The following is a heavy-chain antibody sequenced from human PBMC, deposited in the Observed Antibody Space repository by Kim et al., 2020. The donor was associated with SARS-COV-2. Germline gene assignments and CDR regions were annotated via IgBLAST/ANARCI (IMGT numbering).Heavy chain of an antibody. D-gene: IGHD1-26*01. Sequence: ASVKVSCKVSGYTLTELSMHWVRQAPGKGLEWMVGFDPEDGATIYAQKFQGRVTMTEDTSTDTTYMELSSLRSEDTAVYYCATAGGSYLAGDAFDIWGQGTMVSVSS. CDR1: GYTLTELS. J-gene: IGHJ3*02. CDR3: ATAGGSYLAGDAFDI. CDR2: FDPEDGAT. V-gene: IGHV1-24*01.